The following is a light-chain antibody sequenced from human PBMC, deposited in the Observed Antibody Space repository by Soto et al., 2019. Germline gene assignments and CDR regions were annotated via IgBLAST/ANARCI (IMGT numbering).Light chain of an antibody. CDR1: QSISSY. Sequence: DIQMTQSPSSLSASVGDRVTITCRASQSISSYLNWYQQKPGQAPKLLIYAASSLQSGVPSRFSGSGSGTDFTLTISSLQPEDFATYYCQQSYSTPLITFGQGTRLDIK. CDR2: AAS. V-gene: IGKV1-39*01. J-gene: IGKJ5*01. CDR3: QQSYSTPLIT.